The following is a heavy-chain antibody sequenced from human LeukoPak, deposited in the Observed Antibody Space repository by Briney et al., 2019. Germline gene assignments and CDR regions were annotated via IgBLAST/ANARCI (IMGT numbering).Heavy chain of an antibody. Sequence: KSPDTLSLPCTVSGGSIKRGSYYWTWIRQPAGKGLEWIGRIYTSGSTNYNPSLKSQVTISVDTSKNQFSLKLSSVTAADTAVYYCARDSYGSGSYRIQHWGQGTLVTVS. CDR2: IYTSGST. CDR3: ARDSYGSGSYRIQH. J-gene: IGHJ1*01. D-gene: IGHD3-10*01. V-gene: IGHV4-61*02. CDR1: GGSIKRGSYY.